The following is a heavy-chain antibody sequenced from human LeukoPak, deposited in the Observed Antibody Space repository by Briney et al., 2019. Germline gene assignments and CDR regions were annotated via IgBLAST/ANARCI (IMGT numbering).Heavy chain of an antibody. J-gene: IGHJ4*02. V-gene: IGHV3-66*01. CDR1: GFTVSSNY. Sequence: HPGGSLRLSCAASGFTVSSNYMSWVRQAPGKGLEWVSVIYSGGSTYYADSVKGRFTISRDNAKNSLYLQMNSLRAEDTAVYYCAREPLDYWGQGTLVTVSS. CDR2: IYSGGST. CDR3: AREPLDY.